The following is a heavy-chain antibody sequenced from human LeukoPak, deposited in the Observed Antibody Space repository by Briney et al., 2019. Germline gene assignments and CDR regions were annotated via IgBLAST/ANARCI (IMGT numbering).Heavy chain of an antibody. CDR3: ARSTYYYDSSGYHYYFDY. CDR2: IDWDDDK. Sequence: SGPTLVNPTQTLTLTCTFSGFSLSTSGMCVSWIRQPPGKALEWLARIDWDDDKYYSTSLKTRLTISKDTSKNQVVLTMTNMDPVDTATYYCARSTYYYDSSGYHYYFDYWGQGTLVTVSS. D-gene: IGHD3-22*01. V-gene: IGHV2-70*11. J-gene: IGHJ4*02. CDR1: GFSLSTSGMC.